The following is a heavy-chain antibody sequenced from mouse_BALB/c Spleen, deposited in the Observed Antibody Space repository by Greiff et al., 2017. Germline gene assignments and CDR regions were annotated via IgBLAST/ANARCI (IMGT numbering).Heavy chain of an antibody. CDR1: GDSITSGY. J-gene: IGHJ4*01. Sequence: EVQVVESGPSLVKPSQTLSLTCSVTGDSITSGYWNWIRKFPGNKLEYMGYISYSGSTYCNPSLKSRISITRDTSKNQYYLQLNSVTTEDTATYYCASPYYYGSHYYAMDYWGQGTSVTVSS. CDR2: ISYSGST. CDR3: ASPYYYGSHYYAMDY. V-gene: IGHV3-8*02. D-gene: IGHD1-1*01.